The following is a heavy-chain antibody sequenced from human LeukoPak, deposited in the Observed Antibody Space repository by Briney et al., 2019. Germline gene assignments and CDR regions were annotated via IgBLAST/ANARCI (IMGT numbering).Heavy chain of an antibody. V-gene: IGHV1-69*13. Sequence: SVKVSCKASGGTFSSYAISWVRQAPGQGLEWMGGIIPIFGTANYARKFQGRVTITAGESTSTAYMELSSLRSEDTAVYYCARDPDRNYGMDVWGQGTTVTVSS. CDR1: GGTFSSYA. J-gene: IGHJ6*02. CDR2: IIPIFGTA. D-gene: IGHD1-14*01. CDR3: ARDPDRNYGMDV.